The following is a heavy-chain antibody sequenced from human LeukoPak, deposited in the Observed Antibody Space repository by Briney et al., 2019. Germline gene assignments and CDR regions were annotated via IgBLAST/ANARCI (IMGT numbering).Heavy chain of an antibody. Sequence: GGSLRLSCEASGFFFSTYWMAWVRQAPGKGLEWVASIKHDAIEEHYADSVKGRFTVSRDNGRNSLYLEMKSLRVEDTAVYYCSREFEPWSQGTLVIVSS. CDR3: SREFEP. CDR2: IKHDAIEE. CDR1: GFFFSTYW. J-gene: IGHJ5*02. V-gene: IGHV3-7*01.